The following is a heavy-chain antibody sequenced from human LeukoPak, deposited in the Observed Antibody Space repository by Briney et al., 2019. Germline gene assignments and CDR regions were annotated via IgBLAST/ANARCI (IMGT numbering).Heavy chain of an antibody. CDR1: GFTVSSSY. V-gene: IGHV3-66*01. CDR2: IYSDGST. CDR3: ARDLTSYDYVWDY. J-gene: IGHJ4*02. Sequence: GGSLRLSCAASGFTVSSSYMSWVRQAPGKGLEWVSLIYSDGSTYYADSVRGRFTISRDTSKNTLYLQMNNLRAEDTAVYYCARDLTSYDYVWDYWGQGTLVTVSS. D-gene: IGHD3-16*01.